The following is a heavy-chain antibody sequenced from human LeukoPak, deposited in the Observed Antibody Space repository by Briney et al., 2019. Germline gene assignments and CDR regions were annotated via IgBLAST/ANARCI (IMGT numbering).Heavy chain of an antibody. D-gene: IGHD1-1*01. J-gene: IGHJ6*03. CDR2: VDHTGST. CDR1: DDSITMYY. CDR3: ARGRVSSSTWYSTYYYYFYMDV. V-gene: IGHV4-59*01. Sequence: SETLSLTCTVSDDSITMYYWTWIRQPPGKGLEWIGYVDHTGSTNFNPSLNGRVSMSRDTSKNPFSLRLRSVTAADTAVYFCARGRVSSSTWYSTYYYYFYMDVWGKGTTVTVSS.